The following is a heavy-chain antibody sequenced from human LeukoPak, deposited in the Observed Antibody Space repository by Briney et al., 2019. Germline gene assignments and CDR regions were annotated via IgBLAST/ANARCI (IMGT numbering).Heavy chain of an antibody. CDR2: ISSSSSYI. Sequence: PGGSLRLSCAASGFTFSSYSMNWVRQAPGKGLEWVSSISSSSSYIYYADSVKGRFTISRDNAKNSLYLQMNSLRAEDTAVYYCARRNYDSSGYSWAFDIWGQGTLVTVSS. J-gene: IGHJ3*02. V-gene: IGHV3-21*01. D-gene: IGHD3-22*01. CDR1: GFTFSSYS. CDR3: ARRNYDSSGYSWAFDI.